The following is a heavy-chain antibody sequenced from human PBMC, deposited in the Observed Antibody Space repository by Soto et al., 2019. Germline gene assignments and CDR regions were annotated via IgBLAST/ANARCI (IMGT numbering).Heavy chain of an antibody. D-gene: IGHD6-6*01. CDR2: MNPNSGNT. J-gene: IGHJ6*02. CDR3: ARMGLSSSSTFRYFYYGMDA. V-gene: IGHV1-8*01. CDR1: GYTFTSYD. Sequence: QVQLVQSGAEVKKPGASVKVSCKASGYTFTSYDFNWVRQATGQGLAWMGWMNPNSGNTGYAQKVQGRVTMTRNTSISKAYMELSSLRSDDTAVYYCARMGLSSSSTFRYFYYGMDAWCHGTTVTVSS.